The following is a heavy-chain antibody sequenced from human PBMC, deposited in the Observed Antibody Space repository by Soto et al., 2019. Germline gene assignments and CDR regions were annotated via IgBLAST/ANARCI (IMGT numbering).Heavy chain of an antibody. CDR3: AKDLYDYVFSPYFDY. V-gene: IGHV3-23*01. CDR2: ISGSGGST. Sequence: EVQLLESGGGLVQPGGSMRLSCAASGFTFSSYAMSWVRQAPGKGLEWVSAISGSGGSTYYADSVKGRFTISRDNSKNTLYLQMNSLRAEDTAVYYRAKDLYDYVFSPYFDYWGQGTLVTVSS. J-gene: IGHJ4*02. D-gene: IGHD3-16*01. CDR1: GFTFSSYA.